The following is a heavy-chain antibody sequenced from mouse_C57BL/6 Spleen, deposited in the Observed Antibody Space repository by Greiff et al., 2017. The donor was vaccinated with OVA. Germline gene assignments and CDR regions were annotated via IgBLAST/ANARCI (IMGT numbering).Heavy chain of an antibody. CDR2: IFPGSGST. Sequence: VQLQQSGPELVRPGASVKISCKASGYTFTSYWMQWVRQRPGQGLEWIGEIFPGSGSTYYNEKFKGKATLTVDTSSSTAYMQLCSLTSADSAVDFCARSGDSSPAWFAYWGQGTLVTVSA. CDR3: ARSGDSSPAWFAY. CDR1: GYTFTSYW. J-gene: IGHJ3*01. D-gene: IGHD1-1*01. V-gene: IGHV1-56*01.